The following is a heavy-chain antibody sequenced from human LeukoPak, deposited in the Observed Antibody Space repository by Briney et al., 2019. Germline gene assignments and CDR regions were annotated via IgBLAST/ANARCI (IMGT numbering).Heavy chain of an antibody. CDR2: IDQGGSDK. CDR3: VRDKRVGASLFAY. V-gene: IGHV3-7*01. CDR1: GFSFSDYC. D-gene: IGHD1-26*01. J-gene: IGHJ4*02. Sequence: GGSLRLSCAASGFSFSDYCMSWVRHAPGKGLEWVAIIDQGGSDKYYLASVRGRFTISRDNARNSLDLQMDSLRVEDTAIYYCVRDKRVGASLFAYWGQGNLVTVSS.